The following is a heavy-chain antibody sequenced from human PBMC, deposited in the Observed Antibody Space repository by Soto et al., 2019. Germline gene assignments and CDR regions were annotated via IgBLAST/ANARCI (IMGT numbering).Heavy chain of an antibody. CDR2: IYYSGST. V-gene: IGHV4-59*01. J-gene: IGHJ4*02. CDR3: AMSEGDYFDY. CDR1: GGSISSYY. Sequence: SETLSLTCTVSGGSISSYYWSWIRQPPGKGLEWIGYIYYSGSTNYNPSLKSRVTISVDTSKNQFSLKLSSVTAADTAVYYCAMSEGDYFDYWGRRTLVPVSS.